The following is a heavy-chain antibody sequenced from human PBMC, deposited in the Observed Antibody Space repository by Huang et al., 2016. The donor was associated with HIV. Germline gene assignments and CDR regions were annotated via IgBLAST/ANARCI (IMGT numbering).Heavy chain of an antibody. CDR2: IKIKTDGGTT. V-gene: IGHV3-15*01. CDR1: GFTFSNAW. J-gene: IGHJ6*02. CDR3: SSGSTSSPDYYYYYGMEV. D-gene: IGHD2-2*01. Sequence: EVQLVESGGGLVKPGGSLRLSCAASGFTFSNAWMSWVRQAPGKGLEWVSRIKIKTDGGTTDYAAPVKGRLTISRDESKKTLYLKMNSLKSEDTAVYYCSSGSTSSPDYYYYYGMEVWGQGTTVTVSS.